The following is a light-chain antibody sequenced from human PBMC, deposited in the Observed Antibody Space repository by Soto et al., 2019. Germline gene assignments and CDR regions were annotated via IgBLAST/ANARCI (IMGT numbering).Light chain of an antibody. V-gene: IGKV1-5*01. Sequence: DIQMTQSPSTLSAFLGDRVTITCRASQSISWWLAWYQQKPGQAPKLLIYDASALESGVPSRFSGSGSGTEFTLTISNLQPDDFASYYCQQYNSYWTFGQGTRLEIK. J-gene: IGKJ5*01. CDR3: QQYNSYWT. CDR1: QSISWW. CDR2: DAS.